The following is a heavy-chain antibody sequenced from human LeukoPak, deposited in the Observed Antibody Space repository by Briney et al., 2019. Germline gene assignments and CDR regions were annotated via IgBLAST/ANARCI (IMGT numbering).Heavy chain of an antibody. CDR1: GFTFSSYS. D-gene: IGHD5-18*01. CDR3: ALLGYSYGAYYFDY. J-gene: IGHJ4*02. Sequence: GGSLRLSCAASGFTFSSYSMNWVRQAPGKGLEWVSSISSSSSYIYYADSVKGRFTISRDNAKNSLYLQMNSLRAEDTAVYYCALLGYSYGAYYFDYWGQGTLVTVSS. CDR2: ISSSSSYI. V-gene: IGHV3-21*01.